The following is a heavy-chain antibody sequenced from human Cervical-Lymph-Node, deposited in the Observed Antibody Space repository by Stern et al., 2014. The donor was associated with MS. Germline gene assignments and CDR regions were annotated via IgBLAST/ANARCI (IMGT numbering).Heavy chain of an antibody. V-gene: IGHV4-39*01. Sequence: QVQLQESGPGLVKPSETLSLSCTVSGGSISSSGYFWGWIRQTPGKGLEWIGSIGAIDYSGRNYYNPSLKSRVTISGDTSTNTFFVKLSSVTAADTAMYYCARPVNYYDSSDYHWYFDLWGRGTLVTVSS. CDR3: ARPVNYYDSSDYHWYFDL. CDR1: GGSISSSGYF. CDR2: IDYSGRN. J-gene: IGHJ2*01. D-gene: IGHD3-22*01.